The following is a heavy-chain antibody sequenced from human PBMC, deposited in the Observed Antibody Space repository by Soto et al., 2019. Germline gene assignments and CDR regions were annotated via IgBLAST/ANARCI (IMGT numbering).Heavy chain of an antibody. CDR3: ARILSSGSYFPFDY. J-gene: IGHJ4*02. Sequence: SETLSLTCAVYGGSFSDYFWSWVRQPPGKGLEWIGEINHSGSTNYNPSLKSRVAISVDTSKNQFSLRLSSVTAADTAMYYCARILSSGSYFPFDYSGQAPVVTLSS. CDR1: GGSFSDYF. D-gene: IGHD3-10*01. CDR2: INHSGST. V-gene: IGHV4-34*01.